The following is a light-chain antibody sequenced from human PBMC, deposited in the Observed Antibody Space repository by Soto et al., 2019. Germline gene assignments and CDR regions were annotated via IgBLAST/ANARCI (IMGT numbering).Light chain of an antibody. CDR2: GAY. CDR3: QQYGSSGT. J-gene: IGKJ1*01. Sequence: EIVMTQSPATLSVSPGEGATLSCRASENVDTNLAWYQHKPGQAPRLLIYGAYTRAAGVPDRFSGSGSGTDFTLTISRPEPEDFAVYYCQQYGSSGTFGQGTKVDIK. CDR1: ENVDTN. V-gene: IGKV3-20*01.